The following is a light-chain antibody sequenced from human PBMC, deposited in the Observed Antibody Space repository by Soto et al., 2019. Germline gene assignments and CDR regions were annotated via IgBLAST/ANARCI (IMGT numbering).Light chain of an antibody. J-gene: IGKJ1*01. V-gene: IGKV3D-15*01. Sequence: EIVMTQSPATLSVSPGERATLSCRASQSVSSNLAGYQQKPGQAPRLLIYGASTSATGIPARFSGGESGTDFTPTNTGLQSEDFAVYYCQQYNNWPATFGQGTKVEIK. CDR2: GAS. CDR3: QQYNNWPAT. CDR1: QSVSSN.